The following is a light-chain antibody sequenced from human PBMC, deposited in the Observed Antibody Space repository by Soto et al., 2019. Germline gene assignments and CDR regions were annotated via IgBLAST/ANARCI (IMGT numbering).Light chain of an antibody. CDR3: SSYTSLSTLGV. J-gene: IGLJ2*01. V-gene: IGLV2-14*03. CDR1: NSDIGGYNY. CDR2: DVS. Sequence: QSALTQPASVSGSPGQSITISCTGTNSDIGGYNYVSWYQQHPGKAPKLMIYDVSNRPSGVSYRFSGSKSGNTASLTISGLQAEDAADYYCSSYTSLSTLGVFGGGTKLTVL.